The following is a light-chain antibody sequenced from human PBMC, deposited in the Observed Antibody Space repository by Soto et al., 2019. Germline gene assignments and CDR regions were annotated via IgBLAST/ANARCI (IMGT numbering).Light chain of an antibody. J-gene: IGKJ1*01. V-gene: IGKV3-15*01. CDR1: QSVSSN. CDR2: GAS. Sequence: EIVMTQSPATLSVSPGERATLSCRASQSVSSNLAWYQQKPGQAPRLLIYGASTRATGIPARFSGSGSGTEFTLTISSLQSEYFAVYYCQQYNTRGTFGQGTKVEIK. CDR3: QQYNTRGT.